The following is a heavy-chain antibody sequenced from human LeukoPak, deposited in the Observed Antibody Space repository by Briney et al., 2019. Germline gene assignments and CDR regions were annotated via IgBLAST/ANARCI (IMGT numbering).Heavy chain of an antibody. Sequence: PSETLSLICTVSGGSISSSSYYWGWIRQPPGKGLEWIGSIYYSGSTYYNPSLKSRVTISVDTSKNQFSLKLSSVTAADTAVYYCARDQHGQWLVQYYYYGMDVWGQGTTVTVSS. V-gene: IGHV4-39*07. J-gene: IGHJ6*02. CDR3: ARDQHGQWLVQYYYYGMDV. CDR2: IYYSGST. CDR1: GGSISSSSYY. D-gene: IGHD6-19*01.